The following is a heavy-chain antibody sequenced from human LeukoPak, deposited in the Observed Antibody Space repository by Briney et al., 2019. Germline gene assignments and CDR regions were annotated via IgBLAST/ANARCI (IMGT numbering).Heavy chain of an antibody. CDR3: ANEYCSGGSCGYYGMDV. D-gene: IGHD2-15*01. V-gene: IGHV3-30*18. Sequence: PGRSLRLSCAASGFTFSSYGMHWVRQAPGKGLEWVAVISYDGSNKYYADSVKGRFTISRDNSKNTLYLQMNSLSAEDTAVYYCANEYCSGGSCGYYGMDVWGQGTTVTVSS. J-gene: IGHJ6*02. CDR2: ISYDGSNK. CDR1: GFTFSSYG.